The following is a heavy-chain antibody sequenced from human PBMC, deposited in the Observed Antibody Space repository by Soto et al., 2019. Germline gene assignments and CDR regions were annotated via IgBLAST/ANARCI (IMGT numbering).Heavy chain of an antibody. CDR3: AQWGYGGNRNPYYFDY. V-gene: IGHV1-69*12. D-gene: IGHD4-17*01. J-gene: IGHJ4*02. CDR1: GGTFSSYA. Sequence: QVQLVQSGAEVKKPGSSVKVSCKASGGTFSSYAISWVRQAPGQGLEWMGGSIPIFGTANYAQKFQGRVTITADESTSTGNGELSSLRSEDTAVYYCAQWGYGGNRNPYYFDYWGQGTLVTVSS. CDR2: SIPIFGTA.